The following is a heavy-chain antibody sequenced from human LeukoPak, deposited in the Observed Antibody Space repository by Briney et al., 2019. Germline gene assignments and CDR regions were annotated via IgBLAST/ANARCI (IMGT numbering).Heavy chain of an antibody. CDR1: GGSFSDYY. J-gene: IGHJ4*02. Sequence: SETLSLTCAVYGGSFSDYYWSWIRQTPGKGLECIGEIHHSRNTNYNPSLKSRVTISVDTSKNQFSLKLSSVTAADTAVYYCARAHYDILTGYYRYYFDYWGQGTLVTVSS. CDR3: ARAHYDILTGYYRYYFDY. D-gene: IGHD3-9*01. CDR2: IHHSRNT. V-gene: IGHV4-34*01.